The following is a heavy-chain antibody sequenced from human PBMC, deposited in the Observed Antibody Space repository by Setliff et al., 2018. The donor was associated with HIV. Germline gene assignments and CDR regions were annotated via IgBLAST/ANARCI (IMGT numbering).Heavy chain of an antibody. Sequence: SETLSLTCIVSGASISSNTWSWIRQAPGKGLQWIGCIYNSVTTNYNPSLKSRVTISVDTSKNQCSLMLRSVTAADTAVYYCARLGAGKSRYNWFDSWGQGTLVTVSS. CDR3: ARLGAGKSRYNWFDS. V-gene: IGHV4-59*08. J-gene: IGHJ5*01. CDR2: IYNSVTT. CDR1: GASISSNT.